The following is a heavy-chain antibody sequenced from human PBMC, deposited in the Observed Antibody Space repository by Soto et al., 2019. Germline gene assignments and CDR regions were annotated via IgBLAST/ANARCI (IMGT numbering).Heavy chain of an antibody. CDR3: ARGEILATIRVSYGGY. CDR2: IVVGSGNT. Sequence: SVKVSCKASGFTFTSSAVQWVRQARGQRLEWIGWIVVGSGNTNYAQKFQERVTITRDMSTSTAYMELSSLRSEDTAVCYCARGEILATIRVSYGGYWGQGTLVTVSS. V-gene: IGHV1-58*01. D-gene: IGHD5-12*01. CDR1: GFTFTSSA. J-gene: IGHJ4*02.